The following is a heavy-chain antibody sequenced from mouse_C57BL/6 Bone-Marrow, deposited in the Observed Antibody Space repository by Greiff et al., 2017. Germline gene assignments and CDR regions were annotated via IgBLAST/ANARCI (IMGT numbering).Heavy chain of an antibody. CDR1: GYTFTSYT. V-gene: IGHV1-4*01. CDR2: INPSSGYT. Sequence: QVQLKQSGAELARPGASVKMSCKASGYTFTSYTMHWVKQRPGQGLEWIGYINPSSGYTKYNQKFKDKATLTADKSSSTAYMQLSSLTSEDSAVYYCARDTRDAMDYWGQGTSVTVSS. D-gene: IGHD3-3*01. J-gene: IGHJ4*01. CDR3: ARDTRDAMDY.